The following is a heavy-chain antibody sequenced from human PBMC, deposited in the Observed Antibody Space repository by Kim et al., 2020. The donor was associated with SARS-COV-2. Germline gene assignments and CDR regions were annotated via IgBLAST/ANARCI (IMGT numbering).Heavy chain of an antibody. CDR2: INHSGST. J-gene: IGHJ4*02. CDR1: GGSFSGYY. V-gene: IGHV4-34*01. D-gene: IGHD3-16*01. Sequence: SETLSLTCAVYGGSFSGYYWSWIRQPPGKGLEWIGEINHSGSTNYNPSPKSRVTISVDTSKNQFSLKLSSVTAADTAVYYCARDPGGTGLDYWGQGTLVTVSS. CDR3: ARDPGGTGLDY.